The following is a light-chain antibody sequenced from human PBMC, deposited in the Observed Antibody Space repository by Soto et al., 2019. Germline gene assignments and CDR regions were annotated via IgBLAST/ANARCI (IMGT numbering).Light chain of an antibody. V-gene: IGLV2-14*01. Sequence: QAVVTQPASVSGSPGQSITISCTGTSRDVGGYNYVSWYQQHPGKAPKLMIYEVSNRPSGVSNRFSGSKSGNTASLTISGLQAEDEADYYCNSYTSSNTWVFGGGTKVTVL. CDR3: NSYTSSNTWV. CDR2: EVS. CDR1: SRDVGGYNY. J-gene: IGLJ3*02.